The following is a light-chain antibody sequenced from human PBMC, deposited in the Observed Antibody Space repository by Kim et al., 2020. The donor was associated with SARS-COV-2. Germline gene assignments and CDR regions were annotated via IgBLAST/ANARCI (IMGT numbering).Light chain of an antibody. V-gene: IGLV3-19*01. CDR1: SLRSYY. Sequence: ALGQTVRITCQGDSLRSYYATWYQQKPGQAPIVVIYGKNNRPSGIPDRCSGSSSGNTASLTITGTQAGDEADYYCNSRDSNDNVVFGGGTQLTVL. J-gene: IGLJ2*01. CDR2: GKN. CDR3: NSRDSNDNVV.